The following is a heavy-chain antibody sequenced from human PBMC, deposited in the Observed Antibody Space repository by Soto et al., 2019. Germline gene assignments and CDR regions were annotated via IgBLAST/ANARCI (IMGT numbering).Heavy chain of an antibody. CDR3: ARGPAVAGFDY. Sequence: GGSLRLSCAASGFTFSSYAMHWVRQAPGKGLEWVAVISYDGSNKYYADSVKGRFTISRDNSKNTLYLQMNSLRAEDTAVYYCARGPAVAGFDYWGQGTLVTVSS. V-gene: IGHV3-30-3*01. CDR1: GFTFSSYA. D-gene: IGHD6-19*01. CDR2: ISYDGSNK. J-gene: IGHJ4*02.